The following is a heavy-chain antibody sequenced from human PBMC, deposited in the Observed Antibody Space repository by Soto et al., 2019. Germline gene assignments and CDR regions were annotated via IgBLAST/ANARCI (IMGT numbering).Heavy chain of an antibody. Sequence: GGSLRLSCAASGFIFRSYAMSWVRQAPGKGLEWVSAISGSGDASYYADSVKGRFTISRDNSRDTLYLHMNSLRAEDTAVYYCAKEMYYYDSSARSVAFDIWGQGTMVTVSS. J-gene: IGHJ3*02. CDR1: GFIFRSYA. CDR2: ISGSGDAS. D-gene: IGHD3-22*01. V-gene: IGHV3-23*01. CDR3: AKEMYYYDSSARSVAFDI.